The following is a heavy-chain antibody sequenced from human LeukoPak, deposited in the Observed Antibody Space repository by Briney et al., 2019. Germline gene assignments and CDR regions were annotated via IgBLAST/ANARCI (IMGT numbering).Heavy chain of an antibody. Sequence: SETLSLTCAVSGGSISSGGYSWSWIRQPPGKGLEWIAYIHYSGSTNYNPSLKSRVTISVDTSKIQFSLKLSSVTAADTAVYYCASGWAYYDYWGQGTLVTVSS. CDR3: ASGWAYYDY. V-gene: IGHV4-61*08. J-gene: IGHJ4*02. CDR1: GGSISSGGYS. D-gene: IGHD6-19*01. CDR2: IHYSGST.